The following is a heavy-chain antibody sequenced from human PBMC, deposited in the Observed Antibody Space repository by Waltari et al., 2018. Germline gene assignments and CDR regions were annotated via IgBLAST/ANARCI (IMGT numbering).Heavy chain of an antibody. V-gene: IGHV4-34*01. CDR2: INHSGST. J-gene: IGHJ5*02. Sequence: QVQLQQWGAGLLKPSETLSLTCAVYGGSFSGYYWSWIRQPPGKGLEWIGEINHSGSTNYNPSLKSRVTISVDTSKNQFSLKLSSVTAADTAVYYCTGRTPRGEWFDPWGQGTLVTVSS. D-gene: IGHD3-16*01. CDR1: GGSFSGYY. CDR3: TGRTPRGEWFDP.